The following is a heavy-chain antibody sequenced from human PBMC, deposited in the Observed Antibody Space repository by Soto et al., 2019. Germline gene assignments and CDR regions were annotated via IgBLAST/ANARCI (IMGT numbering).Heavy chain of an antibody. CDR1: GGSISSYY. CDR2: IYYSGST. J-gene: IGHJ6*02. V-gene: IGHV4-59*01. Sequence: QVQLQESGPGLVKPSETLSLTCTVSGGSISSYYWSWIRQPPGKGLEWIGYIYYSGSTNYNPSLKSRVTISVDTSKNQFSLKLISVTAAVTAVYYCAREGLTGTIGLYYYYGMDVWGQGTTVTVSS. CDR3: AREGLTGTIGLYYYYGMDV. D-gene: IGHD1-7*01.